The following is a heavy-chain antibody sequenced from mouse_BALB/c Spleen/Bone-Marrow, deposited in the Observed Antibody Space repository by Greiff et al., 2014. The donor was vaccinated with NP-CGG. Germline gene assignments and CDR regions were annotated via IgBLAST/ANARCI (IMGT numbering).Heavy chain of an antibody. CDR3: ARVRNWADY. CDR1: GYAFSSYW. J-gene: IGHJ2*01. Sequence: VQLVESGAELVRPGSSVKISCKASGYAFSSYWMNWVKQRPGQGLEWIGQIYPGDGDTNYNGEFKGKATLTADKSSSTAYMQLSSLTSEDSAVYFCARVRNWADYWGQGTTLTVSS. D-gene: IGHD4-1*01. V-gene: IGHV1-80*01. CDR2: IYPGDGDT.